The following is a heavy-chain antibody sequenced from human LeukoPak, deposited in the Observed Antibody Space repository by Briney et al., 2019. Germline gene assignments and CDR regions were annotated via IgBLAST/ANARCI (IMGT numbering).Heavy chain of an antibody. V-gene: IGHV3-7*03. J-gene: IGHJ6*02. Sequence: GGSLRLSCAASGFTFSSYWMNWARQTPGKGLEWVASINHNGNVNYYVDSVKGRFTISRDNAKNSLYLQMSNLRAEDTAVYFCARGGSLDVWGQGATVTVSS. CDR1: GFTFSSYW. D-gene: IGHD2-15*01. CDR3: ARGGSLDV. CDR2: INHNGNVN.